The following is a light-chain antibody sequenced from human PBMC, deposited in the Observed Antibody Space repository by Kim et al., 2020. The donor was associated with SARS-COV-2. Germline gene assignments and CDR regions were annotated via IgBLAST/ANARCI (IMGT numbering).Light chain of an antibody. CDR3: QQYGSSPRT. CDR2: GAS. V-gene: IGKV3-20*01. CDR1: PSVSSSD. J-gene: IGKJ1*01. Sequence: EIVLTQTPGTLSLSPRERATLSCRASPSVSSSDLAWYQQKPGQAPRRLIYGASSRATGIPDRFSGSGSGTDFTLTISRLEPEDFAVYYRQQYGSSPRTFGQGTKVDIK.